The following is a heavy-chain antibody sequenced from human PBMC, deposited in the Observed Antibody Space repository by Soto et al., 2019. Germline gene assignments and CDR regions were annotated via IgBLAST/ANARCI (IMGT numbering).Heavy chain of an antibody. D-gene: IGHD2-2*03. CDR3: ARDLDIVVVPAASPNFDY. CDR1: GYTFTSYA. V-gene: IGHV1-3*01. CDR2: IDAGNGNT. J-gene: IGHJ4*02. Sequence: ASVKVSCKASGYTFTSYAMHWVRQAPGQRLEWMGWIDAGNGNTKYSQKFQGRVTITRDTSASTAYMELSSLRSEDTAVYYCARDLDIVVVPAASPNFDYWGQGTLVTVS.